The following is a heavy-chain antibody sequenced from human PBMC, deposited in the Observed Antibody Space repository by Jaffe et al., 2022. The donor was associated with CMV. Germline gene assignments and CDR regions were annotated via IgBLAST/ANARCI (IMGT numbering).Heavy chain of an antibody. Sequence: QVQLQESGPGLVKPSETLSLTCTVSGGSISSYYWSWIRQPAGKGLEWIGRIYTSGSTNYNPSLKSRVTMSVDTSKNQFSLKLSSVTAADTAVYYCARDKVTLWFGEFKGYGMDVWGQGTTVTVSS. V-gene: IGHV4-4*07. CDR3: ARDKVTLWFGEFKGYGMDV. CDR2: IYTSGST. CDR1: GGSISSYY. J-gene: IGHJ6*02. D-gene: IGHD3-10*01.